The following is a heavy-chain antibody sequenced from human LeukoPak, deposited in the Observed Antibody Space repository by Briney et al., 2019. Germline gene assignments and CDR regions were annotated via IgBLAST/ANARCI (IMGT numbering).Heavy chain of an antibody. V-gene: IGHV3-66*01. CDR1: GFTFSSND. J-gene: IGHJ4*02. CDR3: ARAHCSGGSCYPYYFDY. CDR2: IYSGGST. Sequence: GGSLRLSCAASGFTFSSNDMSWVRQAPGKGLEWVSVIYSGGSTYYADSVKGRFTISRDNSKNTLYLQMNSLRAEDTAVYYCARAHCSGGSCYPYYFDYWGQGTLVTVSS. D-gene: IGHD2-15*01.